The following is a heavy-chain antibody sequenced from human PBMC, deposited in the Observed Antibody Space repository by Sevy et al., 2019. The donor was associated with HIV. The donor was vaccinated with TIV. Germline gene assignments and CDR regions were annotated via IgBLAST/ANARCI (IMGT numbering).Heavy chain of an antibody. V-gene: IGHV1-69*06. Sequence: ASVKVSCKASGGTFSSYAISWVRQAPGQGLEWMGGIIPIFGTANYAQKFQGRVTITADKSTSTAYMELSSLRSEDTAVYYCARDTRHYYDSSGYYSFFDYWGQGTLVTVSS. CDR1: GGTFSSYA. D-gene: IGHD3-22*01. J-gene: IGHJ4*02. CDR3: ARDTRHYYDSSGYYSFFDY. CDR2: IIPIFGTA.